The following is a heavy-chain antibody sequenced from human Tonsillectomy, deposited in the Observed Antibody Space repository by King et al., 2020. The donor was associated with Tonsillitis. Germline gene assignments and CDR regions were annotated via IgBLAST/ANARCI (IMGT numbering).Heavy chain of an antibody. V-gene: IGHV3-73*02. Sequence: VQLVESGGGLVQPGGSLKLSCAASGFTFSGSAMHWVRQASGKGLEWVGRIRSKANNYATAYAASVKGRFTISRDDSKNTAYLQMNSLKTEDTAVYYCTKPYYYDSSGYYSQPDYVDYWGQGTLVTVSS. CDR1: GFTFSGSA. CDR3: TKPYYYDSSGYYSQPDYVDY. J-gene: IGHJ4*02. D-gene: IGHD3-22*01. CDR2: IRSKANNYAT.